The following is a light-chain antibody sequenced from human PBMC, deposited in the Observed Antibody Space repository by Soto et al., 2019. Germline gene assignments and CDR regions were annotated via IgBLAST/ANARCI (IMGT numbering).Light chain of an antibody. Sequence: QSVLTQPPSVSGAPGQRVTISCTGGSSDIGAGSDVHWYQQLPGTAPKLLIYANNNRPSGVPDRFSASKSGTSASLAITGLQAEDEADYYCQSHDSSLTGSRVFGTGTKVTVL. CDR1: SSDIGAGSD. CDR3: QSHDSSLTGSRV. CDR2: ANN. V-gene: IGLV1-40*01. J-gene: IGLJ1*01.